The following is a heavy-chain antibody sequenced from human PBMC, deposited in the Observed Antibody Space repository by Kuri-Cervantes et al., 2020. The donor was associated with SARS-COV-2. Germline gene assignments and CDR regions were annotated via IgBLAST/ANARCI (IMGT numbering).Heavy chain of an antibody. CDR1: GGSISSSSYY. CDR2: IYYSGST. V-gene: IGHV4-39*01. D-gene: IGHD4-17*01. J-gene: IGHJ4*02. Sequence: SETLSLTCTVSGGSISSSSYYWGWIRQPPGKGLEWIGSIYYSGSTYYNPSLKSRVTISVDTSKNQFSLKLSSVTAADTAVYYCARGFPPSLRYDFDYWGQGTLVTVSS. CDR3: ARGFPPSLRYDFDY.